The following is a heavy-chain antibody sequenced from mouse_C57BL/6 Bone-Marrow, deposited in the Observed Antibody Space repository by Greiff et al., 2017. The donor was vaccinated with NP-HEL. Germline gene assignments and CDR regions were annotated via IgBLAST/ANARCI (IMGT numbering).Heavy chain of an antibody. Sequence: QVQLKQPGTELVKPGASVKLSCKASGYTFTSYWMHWVKQRPGQGLEWIGNINPSNGGTNYNEKFKSKATLTVDKSSSTAYMQRSSLTSEDSAVYYCASYYYGSSYAMDYWGQGTSVTVSS. D-gene: IGHD1-1*01. CDR2: INPSNGGT. V-gene: IGHV1-53*01. CDR1: GYTFTSYW. CDR3: ASYYYGSSYAMDY. J-gene: IGHJ4*01.